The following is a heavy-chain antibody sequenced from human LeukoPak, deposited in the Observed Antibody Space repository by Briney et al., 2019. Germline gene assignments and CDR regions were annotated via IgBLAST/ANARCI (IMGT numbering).Heavy chain of an antibody. J-gene: IGHJ6*03. Sequence: GGSLRLSCAASGFTVSSNYMSWVRQAPGKGLEWVSVIYSGGSTYYADSVKGRFTISRDNSKNTLYLQMNSLRAEDTAVCYCARLAAAAYYMDVWGKGTTVTISS. CDR3: ARLAAAAYYMDV. CDR1: GFTVSSNY. V-gene: IGHV3-66*01. CDR2: IYSGGST. D-gene: IGHD6-13*01.